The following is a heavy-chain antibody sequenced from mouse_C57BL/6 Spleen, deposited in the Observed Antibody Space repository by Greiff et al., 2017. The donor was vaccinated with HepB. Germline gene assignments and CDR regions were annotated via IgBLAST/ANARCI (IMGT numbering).Heavy chain of an antibody. CDR3: ARQGDVDWYFDV. CDR1: GFSLTSYG. D-gene: IGHD3-3*01. V-gene: IGHV2-6-1*01. Sequence: VHLVESGPGLVAPSQSLSITCTVSGFSLTSYGVHWVRQTPGKGLEWLVVIWSDGSTTYNSDLISRLSISKDNSKSQVFLKMNSLQTDDTAMYYCARQGDVDWYFDVWGTGTTVTVSS. CDR2: IWSDGST. J-gene: IGHJ1*03.